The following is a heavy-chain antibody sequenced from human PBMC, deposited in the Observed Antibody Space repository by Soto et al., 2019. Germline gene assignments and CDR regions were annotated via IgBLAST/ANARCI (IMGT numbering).Heavy chain of an antibody. J-gene: IGHJ4*02. CDR2: ISAYNDKP. D-gene: IGHD2-2*01. CDR3: ARAYWRSPRCYGPDY. V-gene: IGHV1-18*01. CDR1: GYTFTTFG. Sequence: QVPLVQSGAEVKEPGASVKVSCKASGYTFTTFGISWVRQAPGQGLEWMGWISAYNDKPKYAEKFRGRVTMTTDTSTATAYMELRSLRSDDTAVYYCARAYWRSPRCYGPDYWGQGTLVTVSS.